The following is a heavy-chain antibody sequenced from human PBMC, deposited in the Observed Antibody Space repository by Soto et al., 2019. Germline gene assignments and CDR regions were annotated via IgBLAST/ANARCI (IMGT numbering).Heavy chain of an antibody. CDR3: AKTYGFLGGYYFDC. J-gene: IGHJ4*02. CDR1: GYTFTNYY. Sequence: QVQLVQSGAEVKKPGASVKVSCEASGYTFTNYYIHWVRQAPGQGLEWMAVINPSGGSTRYAQKFQGRVTMTRDTSTSTVYMELSSLRSEDTVVYYCAKTYGFLGGYYFDCWGQGTLVTVSS. D-gene: IGHD3-16*01. CDR2: INPSGGST. V-gene: IGHV1-46*01.